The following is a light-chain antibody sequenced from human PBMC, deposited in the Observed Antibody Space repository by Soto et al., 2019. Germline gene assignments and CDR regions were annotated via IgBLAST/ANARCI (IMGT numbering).Light chain of an antibody. V-gene: IGLV1-51*01. J-gene: IGLJ1*01. CDR1: SSNIGNNY. Sequence: QSVLTQPPSVSAAPGQKVTISCSGSSSNIGNNYVSWYQQLPGTAPKLLIYDNNKRPSGIPDRFSGSKSGTSATLGITGLQTGDEADYYCCSNAVGSTYVFGTGTKVTVL. CDR2: DNN. CDR3: CSNAVGSTYV.